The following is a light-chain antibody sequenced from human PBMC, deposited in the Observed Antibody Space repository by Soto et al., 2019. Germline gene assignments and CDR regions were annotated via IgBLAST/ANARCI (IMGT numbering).Light chain of an antibody. J-gene: IGKJ1*01. CDR1: QSVLYSSNNNNY. CDR3: QQYYNTPLT. V-gene: IGKV4-1*01. Sequence: DIVMTQSPDSLAVSLGERATINCKSSQSVLYSSNNNNYLAWYQQKPGQPPKLLIYWASSRESGVPDRFSGSGSGTDFTLNISSLQAEDVAVYYCQQYYNTPLTFGQGTRVEVK. CDR2: WAS.